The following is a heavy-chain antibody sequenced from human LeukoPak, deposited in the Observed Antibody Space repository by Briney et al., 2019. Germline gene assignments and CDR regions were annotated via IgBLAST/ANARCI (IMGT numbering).Heavy chain of an antibody. V-gene: IGHV4-59*01. Sequence: SETLSLTCTVSGGSISSYYWSWIRQPPGKGLEWIGYIYYSGSTNYNPSLKSRVTISVDTSKNQFSLKLSSVTAADTAVYYCARDIAVAGFGNFHYWGQGTLVTVSS. CDR2: IYYSGST. CDR1: GGSISSYY. CDR3: ARDIAVAGFGNFHY. J-gene: IGHJ4*02. D-gene: IGHD6-19*01.